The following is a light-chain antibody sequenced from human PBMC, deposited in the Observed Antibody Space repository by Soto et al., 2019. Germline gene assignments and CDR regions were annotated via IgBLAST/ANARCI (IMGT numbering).Light chain of an antibody. V-gene: IGLV1-40*01. Sequence: QSVLTQPPSVSGAPGQRVTISCTESSSNIGAGSDVHWYQQLPGTAPKLLIYANTNRPPGVPARFSGSKSGTSASLAITGLQAEDEADYYCQSYDSSLSAWVFGGGTKLTVL. CDR1: SSNIGAGSD. CDR2: ANT. CDR3: QSYDSSLSAWV. J-gene: IGLJ3*02.